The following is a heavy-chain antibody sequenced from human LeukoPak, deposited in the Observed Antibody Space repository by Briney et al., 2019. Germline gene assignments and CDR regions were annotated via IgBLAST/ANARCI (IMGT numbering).Heavy chain of an antibody. Sequence: PSETPCPTSTLSVGSISSTDSYGAWIRQPPGKGLEWIGRVYYSGSSYYKPSLKSRVTISVDTSKNQFSLNLRSVTAAETAVYYCARLSEWESVVMGRVFDHCGQGMLVTVSS. CDR1: VGSISSTDSY. V-gene: IGHV4-39*01. D-gene: IGHD1-26*01. CDR3: ARLSEWESVVMGRVFDH. J-gene: IGHJ4*02. CDR2: VYYSGSS.